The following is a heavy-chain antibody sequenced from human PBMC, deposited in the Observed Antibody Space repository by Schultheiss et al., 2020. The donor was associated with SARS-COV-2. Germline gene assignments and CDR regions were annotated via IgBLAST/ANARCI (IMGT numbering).Heavy chain of an antibody. CDR2: ISSSSSYI. Sequence: GESLKISCAASGFTFSSYSMNWVRQAPGKGLEWVSSISSSSSYIYYADSVKGRFTISRDNAKNSLYLQMNSLRAEDTALYYCAKVGGSGTKNAFDIWGQGTMVTVAS. CDR3: AKVGGSGTKNAFDI. V-gene: IGHV3-21*04. CDR1: GFTFSSYS. D-gene: IGHD3-10*01. J-gene: IGHJ3*02.